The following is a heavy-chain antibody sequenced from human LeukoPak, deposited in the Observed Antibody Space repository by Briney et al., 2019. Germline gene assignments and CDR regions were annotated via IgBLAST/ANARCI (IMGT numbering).Heavy chain of an antibody. D-gene: IGHD1-26*01. CDR1: RVTPTACG. CDR3: MKDRSYYGYY. V-gene: IGHV3-33*06. CDR2: IWNDGRTK. J-gene: IGHJ4*02. Sequence: GMSLRLSCVEPRVTPTACGMYWGCQAPGKGLEWVAVIWNDGRTKYYSDAVKGRFTISRDNSRNTVYLKMNSLEADDTAVYYCMKDRSYYGYYGGQGTLVTVSS.